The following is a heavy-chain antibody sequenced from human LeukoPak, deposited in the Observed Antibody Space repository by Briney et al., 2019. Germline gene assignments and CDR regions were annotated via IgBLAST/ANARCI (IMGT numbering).Heavy chain of an antibody. CDR1: GFTFSNAW. CDR2: IRSKTDGGTT. Sequence: PGGSLRLSCEASGFTFSNAWMNWVRQAPGKGLEWLGRIRSKTDGGTTDYAAPVKGRFIISRDDSRITFYLQMNSLKTEDTALYYCATWADLNDHWGQGTLVTVSS. CDR3: ATWADLNDH. J-gene: IGHJ4*02. V-gene: IGHV3-15*01.